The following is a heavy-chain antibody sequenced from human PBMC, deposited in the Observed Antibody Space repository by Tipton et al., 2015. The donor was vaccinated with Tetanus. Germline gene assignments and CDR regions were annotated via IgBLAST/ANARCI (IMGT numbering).Heavy chain of an antibody. CDR3: ARPDRYCSGGSCYLALDY. CDR2: IFPLYGTA. V-gene: IGHV1-69*01. Sequence: QSGPEVKKPGSSVRVSCQTSGGSFKTYAISWVRQAPGQGLEWMGGIFPLYGTANYAPEFQGRVTITADESTGAAYMEMSRLKSDDTAVYYCARPDRYCSGGSCYLALDYWGQGTLVTVSS. CDR1: GGSFKTYA. D-gene: IGHD2-15*01. J-gene: IGHJ4*02.